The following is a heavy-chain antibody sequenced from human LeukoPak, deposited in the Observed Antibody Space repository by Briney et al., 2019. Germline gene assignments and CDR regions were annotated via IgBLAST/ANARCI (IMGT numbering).Heavy chain of an antibody. J-gene: IGHJ4*02. D-gene: IGHD2-2*01. CDR3: ARDSRRAVVPAATDY. Sequence: ASVKVSCKASGYTFTSYAMNWVRQAPGQGLDWMGWINTNTGNPTYAQGFTGRFVFSLDTSVSTAYLQISSLKAEDTAVYYCARDSRRAVVPAATDYWGQGTLVTVSS. CDR2: INTNTGNP. V-gene: IGHV7-4-1*02. CDR1: GYTFTSYA.